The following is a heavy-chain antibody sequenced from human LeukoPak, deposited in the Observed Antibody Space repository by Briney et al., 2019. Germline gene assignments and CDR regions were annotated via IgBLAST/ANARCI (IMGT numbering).Heavy chain of an antibody. CDR1: GFTFSSYW. Sequence: PGGSLRLSCAASGFTFSSYWMSWVRQAPGKGLEWVANIKQDGSEKYYVDSVKGRFTISRDNAKNSLYLQMNSLRAEDTAVYYCARVPSGSYEYYSDYWGQGTLVTVSS. D-gene: IGHD1-26*01. CDR3: ARVPSGSYEYYSDY. J-gene: IGHJ4*02. CDR2: IKQDGSEK. V-gene: IGHV3-7*01.